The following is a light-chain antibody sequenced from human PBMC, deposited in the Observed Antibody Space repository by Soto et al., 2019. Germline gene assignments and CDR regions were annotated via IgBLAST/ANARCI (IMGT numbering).Light chain of an antibody. V-gene: IGLV1-51*01. J-gene: IGLJ2*01. Sequence: QAVVTQPPSVSAAPGQKVTISCSGSSSNIGNNYVSWYHQFPGAAPKLLIYDNYKRPSGVPDRFSGFKSGTTATLGITGLQTGDEADYYCGTWDTNLTAGLFGGGTKLTVL. CDR2: DNY. CDR3: GTWDTNLTAGL. CDR1: SSNIGNNY.